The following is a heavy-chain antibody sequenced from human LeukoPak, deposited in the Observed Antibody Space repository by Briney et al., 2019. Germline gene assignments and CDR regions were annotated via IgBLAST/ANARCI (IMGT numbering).Heavy chain of an antibody. CDR3: ARLEYCGGDCYSNPYYYYGMDV. Sequence: GASVKVSCKASGGTFSSYAISWVRQAPGQGLEWMGRIIPILGIANYAQKFQGRVTITADKSTSTAYMELSSLRSEDTAVYYCARLEYCGGDCYSNPYYYYGMDVWGQGTTVTVSS. CDR2: IIPILGIA. CDR1: GGTFSSYA. J-gene: IGHJ6*02. V-gene: IGHV1-69*04. D-gene: IGHD2-21*02.